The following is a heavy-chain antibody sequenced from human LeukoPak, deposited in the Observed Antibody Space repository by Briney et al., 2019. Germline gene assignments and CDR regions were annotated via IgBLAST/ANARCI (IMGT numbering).Heavy chain of an antibody. J-gene: IGHJ4*02. CDR1: GDSIGSGPYY. CDR2: ISTTGNS. V-gene: IGHV4-61*02. Sequence: SQTLSLTCTVSGDSIGSGPYYWSWIRQPAGKGLEWVGRISTTGNSNYNPSLKSRVTISLDTSNNQFFLKLSSVTAADTAVYYCARGDTAMAMFDYWGQGTLVTVSS. CDR3: ARGDTAMAMFDY. D-gene: IGHD5-18*01.